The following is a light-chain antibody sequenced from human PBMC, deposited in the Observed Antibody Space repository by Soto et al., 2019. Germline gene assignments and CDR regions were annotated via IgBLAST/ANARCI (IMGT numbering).Light chain of an antibody. V-gene: IGKV1-39*01. CDR1: QSICSY. Sequence: DIQMTQSPSSLSASVEDRVTITCRASQSICSYLNWYQQKPGKAPKLLIYAASSLQSGVPSRFSGSGSGTDFTLTISSLQPEDFATYYCQQSYSTPSITFGQGTRLEIK. CDR3: QQSYSTPSIT. J-gene: IGKJ5*01. CDR2: AAS.